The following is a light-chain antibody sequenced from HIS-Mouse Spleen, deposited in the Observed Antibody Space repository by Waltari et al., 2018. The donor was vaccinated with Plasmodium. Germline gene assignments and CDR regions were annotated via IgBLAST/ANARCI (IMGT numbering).Light chain of an antibody. CDR3: YSTDSSGNHRV. Sequence: SYELTQPPSVSVSPVQTARITCSGTALPTQSAYWYQQKSGQAPVLVIYEDSKRPSGIPERFSGSSSGTMATLTISGAQVEDEADYYCYSTDSSGNHRVFGGGTKLTVL. V-gene: IGLV3-10*01. CDR1: ALPTQS. J-gene: IGLJ3*02. CDR2: EDS.